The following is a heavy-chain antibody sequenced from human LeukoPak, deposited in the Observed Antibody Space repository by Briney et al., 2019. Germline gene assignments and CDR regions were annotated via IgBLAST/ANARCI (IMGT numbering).Heavy chain of an antibody. V-gene: IGHV3-11*01. CDR2: ISSGNTI. D-gene: IGHD3-22*01. CDR3: ARDRLGDYDHSGYYDK. J-gene: IGHJ4*02. CDR1: GFTFSDYY. Sequence: GGSLRLSCAASGFTFSDYYMSWFRQAPGKGLEWVSYISSGNTIFYADSVKGRFTISRDNAKSSLYLQMNNLGAEDTAVYYCARDRLGDYDHSGYYDKWGQGTLVTVSS.